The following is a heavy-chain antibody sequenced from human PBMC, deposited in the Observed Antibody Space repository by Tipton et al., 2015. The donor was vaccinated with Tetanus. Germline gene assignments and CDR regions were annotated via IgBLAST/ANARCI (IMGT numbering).Heavy chain of an antibody. Sequence: TLSLTCSVSGDSVSSGSYYWSWIRQPPGKALEWIGSIYYSGSTFCHPSLQSRVTISVDTSKNQFSLRLSSVTAADTAVYFCARHPPPYYYGSGSYLDYWGQGTPVTVSS. CDR2: IYYSGST. V-gene: IGHV4-39*01. CDR1: GDSVSSGSYY. D-gene: IGHD3-10*01. CDR3: ARHPPPYYYGSGSYLDY. J-gene: IGHJ4*02.